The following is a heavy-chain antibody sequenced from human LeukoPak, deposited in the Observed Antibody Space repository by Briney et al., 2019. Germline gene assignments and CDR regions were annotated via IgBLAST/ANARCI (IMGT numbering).Heavy chain of an antibody. V-gene: IGHV3-48*03. Sequence: GGPLRLSCAASGFTFSSYEMNWVRQAPGKGLEWVSYISSSGSTIYYADSVKGRFTISRDNAKNSLYLQMNSLRAEDTAVYYCARVLGERDILTGYLNPYYYYYMDVWGKGTTVTISS. CDR2: ISSSGSTI. CDR3: ARVLGERDILTGYLNPYYYYYMDV. J-gene: IGHJ6*03. D-gene: IGHD3-9*01. CDR1: GFTFSSYE.